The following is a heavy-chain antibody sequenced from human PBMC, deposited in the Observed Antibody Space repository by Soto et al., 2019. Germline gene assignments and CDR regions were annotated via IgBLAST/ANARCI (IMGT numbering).Heavy chain of an antibody. CDR1: GYSIGSGYY. CDR2: IYHGGST. Sequence: PSETLSLTCAVSGYSIGSGYYWCWLRQPPGKGLEGIGSIYHGGSTYYNPSLNSRVTLSIDMTNNHVSLILNSVTAADTAVYYCARVGPWVPYYYDSSPYTFENWFDPWGQGTLVTVSS. CDR3: ARVGPWVPYYYDSSPYTFENWFDP. D-gene: IGHD3-22*01. J-gene: IGHJ5*02. V-gene: IGHV4-38-2*01.